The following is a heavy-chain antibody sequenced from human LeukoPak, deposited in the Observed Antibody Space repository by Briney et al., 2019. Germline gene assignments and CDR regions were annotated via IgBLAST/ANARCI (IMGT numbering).Heavy chain of an antibody. CDR3: AKVWRVPAAPPLPPQIDY. CDR1: GFTFSSYG. V-gene: IGHV3-30*02. CDR2: IRYDGSNK. J-gene: IGHJ4*02. Sequence: GGSLRLSCAASGFTFSSYGMHWVRQAPGKGLEWVAFIRYDGSNKYYADSVKGRFTISRDNSKSTLYLQMNSLRAEDTAVYYCAKVWRVPAAPPLPPQIDYWGQGTLVTVSS. D-gene: IGHD2-2*01.